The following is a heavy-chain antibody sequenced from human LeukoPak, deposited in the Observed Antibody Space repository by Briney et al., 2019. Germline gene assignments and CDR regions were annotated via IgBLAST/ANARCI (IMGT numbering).Heavy chain of an antibody. CDR3: ARVTDYDFWSGPYYFDY. Sequence: GASVKVSCKASGYTFTSYYMHWVRQAPGQGLEWMGIINPSGGSTSYAQKFQGRVTMTRGTSTSTVYMELSSLRSEDTAVYYCARVTDYDFWSGPYYFDYWGQGTLVTVSS. CDR1: GYTFTSYY. CDR2: INPSGGST. J-gene: IGHJ4*02. V-gene: IGHV1-46*03. D-gene: IGHD3-3*01.